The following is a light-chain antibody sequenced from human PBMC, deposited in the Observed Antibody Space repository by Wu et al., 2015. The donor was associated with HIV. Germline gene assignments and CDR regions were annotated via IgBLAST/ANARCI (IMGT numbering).Light chain of an antibody. Sequence: EFVLTQSPGTLSLSPGERATLSCKASQTIARSHLAWYQQKPGQPPRLLIYSASSRAPGIPDRFSGSGSRTDFTLTISRLEPEVFAVYFCQQYRTFGPGTKVDIK. CDR1: QTIARSH. CDR3: QQYRT. CDR2: SAS. V-gene: IGKV3-20*01. J-gene: IGKJ3*01.